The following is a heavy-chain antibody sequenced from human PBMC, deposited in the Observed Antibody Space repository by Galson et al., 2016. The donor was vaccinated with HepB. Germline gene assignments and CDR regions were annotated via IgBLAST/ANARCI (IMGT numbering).Heavy chain of an antibody. V-gene: IGHV3-23*01. CDR2: ISGRGGRT. CDR3: AKSGFFGELDK. Sequence: SLRLSCAVSAGTFTNYAMNWVRQAPGKGLEWVAAISGRGGRTSYEDSVRGRFTISRDNSKNTLFLRMNSVGVEDTAVYFCAKSGFFGELDKWGQGTGVVVSS. CDR1: AGTFTNYA. J-gene: IGHJ4*02. D-gene: IGHD3-10*01.